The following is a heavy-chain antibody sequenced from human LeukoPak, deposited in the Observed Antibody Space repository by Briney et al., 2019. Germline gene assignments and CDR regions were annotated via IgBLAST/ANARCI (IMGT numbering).Heavy chain of an antibody. CDR1: GFTFSSYE. D-gene: IGHD3-10*01. V-gene: IGHV3-48*03. CDR2: ISSSGTTI. J-gene: IGHJ4*02. Sequence: PGGSLRLSCAASGFTFSSYEMNWVRQAPGKGLEWVSYISSSGTTIYYADSVKGRFTISRDNAKNSLFLQMNSLRAEDTAVYYCARNPGVYMVWDYWGQGTLVTASS. CDR3: ARNPGVYMVWDY.